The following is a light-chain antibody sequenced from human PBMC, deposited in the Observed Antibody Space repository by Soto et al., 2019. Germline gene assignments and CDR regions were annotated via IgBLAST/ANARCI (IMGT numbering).Light chain of an antibody. CDR2: EVS. CDR1: ISDVGGYNY. V-gene: IGLV2-14*01. CDR3: SSYTSSSRYV. J-gene: IGLJ1*01. Sequence: QSVLTQPASVSGSPGQSITISCTGTISDVGGYNYVSWYQQHPGKAPKLMIYEVSNRPSGVSNRFSGSKSGNTASLTISGLQAEDEADYYCSSYTSSSRYVFGTGTKVTVL.